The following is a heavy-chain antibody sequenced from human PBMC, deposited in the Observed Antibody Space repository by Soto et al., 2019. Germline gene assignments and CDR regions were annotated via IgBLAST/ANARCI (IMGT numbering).Heavy chain of an antibody. CDR3: AREISGYSSGWYVGRMADYGMDV. Sequence: SQTLSLTCAISGDSVTSNSAAWRWIRQSPSRGLEWLGRTYYRSKWYNDYAVSVKSRITINPDTSKNQLSLQLNSVSPEDTAVYYCAREISGYSSGWYVGRMADYGMDVSGQGTTVTVSS. V-gene: IGHV6-1*01. D-gene: IGHD6-19*01. CDR2: TYYRSKWYN. CDR1: GDSVTSNSAA. J-gene: IGHJ6*02.